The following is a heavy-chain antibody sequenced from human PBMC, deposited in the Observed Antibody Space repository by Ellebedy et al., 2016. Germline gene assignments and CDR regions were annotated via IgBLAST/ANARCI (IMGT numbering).Heavy chain of an antibody. CDR1: GGSISSGSYY. J-gene: IGHJ3*02. D-gene: IGHD3-3*01. Sequence: LRLXCTVSGGSISSGSYYWSWIRQPAGKGLEWIGRIYTSGSTNYNPSLKSRVTMSVDTSKNQFSLKLSSVTAADTAVYYCARKGFSDAFDIWGQGTMVTVSS. CDR3: ARKGFSDAFDI. CDR2: IYTSGST. V-gene: IGHV4-61*02.